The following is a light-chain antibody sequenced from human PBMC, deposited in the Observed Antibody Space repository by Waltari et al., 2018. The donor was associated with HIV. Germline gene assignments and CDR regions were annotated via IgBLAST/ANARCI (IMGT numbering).Light chain of an antibody. CDR1: ESVSSSY. CDR3: QQYGMSPWT. V-gene: IGKV3-20*01. J-gene: IGKJ1*01. CDR2: GAS. Sequence: EIVLTQSPDTLSLSPGERAALSCRASESVSSSYFAWYQQKPGQAPRLLIYGASSRATGIPDRFSGSGSGTDFTLTISRLEPEDFAVYYCQQYGMSPWTFGQGTKVEIK.